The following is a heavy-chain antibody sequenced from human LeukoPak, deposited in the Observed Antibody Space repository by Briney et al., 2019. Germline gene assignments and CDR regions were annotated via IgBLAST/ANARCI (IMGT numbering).Heavy chain of an antibody. J-gene: IGHJ6*02. D-gene: IGHD2-2*01. CDR1: GFTFRKYG. CDR2: ISHSATAT. V-gene: IGHV3-23*01. CDR3: ARIRVPFIRYYYYGMDL. Sequence: PGESLRLSCAASGFTFRKYGMSWVRHAPGKGLDWVSAISHSATATYYADSVKGRFTISRDNSRNTLYLEMNSLRAEDTATFYCARIRVPFIRYYYYGMDLWGQGTTVTVSS.